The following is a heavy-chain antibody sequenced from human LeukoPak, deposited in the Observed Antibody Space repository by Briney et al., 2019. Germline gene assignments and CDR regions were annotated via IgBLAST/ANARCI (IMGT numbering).Heavy chain of an antibody. D-gene: IGHD3-22*01. V-gene: IGHV3-23*01. Sequence: GGSLRLSCAASGFTFSSYAMSWVRQAPGKGLGWVSAISGSGGSTYYADSVKGRFTISRDNSKNTLYLQMNSLRAEDTAVYYCAKEFGRYSSGYYYVWGQGTLVTVSS. CDR2: ISGSGGST. J-gene: IGHJ4*02. CDR1: GFTFSSYA. CDR3: AKEFGRYSSGYYYV.